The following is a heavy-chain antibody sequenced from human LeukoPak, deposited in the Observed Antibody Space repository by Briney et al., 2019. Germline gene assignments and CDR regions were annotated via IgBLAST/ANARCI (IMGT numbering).Heavy chain of an antibody. Sequence: GASVKVSCKVSGYTLTELSMHWVRQAPGKGLEWMGGFDPEGGETIYAQKFQGRVTMTEDTSTDTAYMELSSLRSEDTAVYYCATGSSSWYYFDYWGQGTLVTVSS. J-gene: IGHJ4*02. CDR3: ATGSSSWYYFDY. CDR2: FDPEGGET. CDR1: GYTLTELS. V-gene: IGHV1-24*01. D-gene: IGHD6-13*01.